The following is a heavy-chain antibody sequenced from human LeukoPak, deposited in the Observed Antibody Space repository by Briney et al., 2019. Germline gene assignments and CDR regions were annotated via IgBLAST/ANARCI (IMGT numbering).Heavy chain of an antibody. CDR3: AREGGLNYGGNSPPLDF. CDR1: GFTFRSYS. V-gene: IGHV3-21*01. D-gene: IGHD4-23*01. CDR2: ISSSSTNI. J-gene: IGHJ4*02. Sequence: GGSLRLSCVASGFTFRSYSMNWVRQAPGKELEWVSSISSSSTNIFYADSVRGRFTISRDNAKNSLFLQMNSLRGEDTAIYYCAREGGLNYGGNSPPLDFWGQGTLVIVSS.